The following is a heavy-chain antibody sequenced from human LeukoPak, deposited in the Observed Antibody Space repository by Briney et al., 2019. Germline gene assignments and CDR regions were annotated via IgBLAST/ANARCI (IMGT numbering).Heavy chain of an antibody. V-gene: IGHV1-18*01. CDR3: ARGPHERSGYPDY. D-gene: IGHD3-22*01. CDR2: TSPYNGNT. Sequence: EASVKVSCKASGYSFSSFAISWVRQAPGQGLEWMGWTSPYNGNTNYAQKFQGRVTMTTDTSTSTAYMELRSLRSDDTAVYYCARGPHERSGYPDYWGQGTLVTVSS. CDR1: GYSFSSFA. J-gene: IGHJ4*02.